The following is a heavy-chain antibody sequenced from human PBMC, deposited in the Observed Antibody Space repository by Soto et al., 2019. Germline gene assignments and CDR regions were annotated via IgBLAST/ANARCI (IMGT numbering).Heavy chain of an antibody. D-gene: IGHD2-2*01. CDR1: GYTLTELS. CDR3: ATDPANMIHFDY. Sequence: ASVKVSCKVSGYTLTELSMHWVRQAPGKGLEWMGGFDPEDGETIYAQKFQGRVTMTEDTSTDTAYMELSSLRSEDTAVYYCATDPANMIHFDYWGQGTLVTVSS. V-gene: IGHV1-24*01. CDR2: FDPEDGET. J-gene: IGHJ4*02.